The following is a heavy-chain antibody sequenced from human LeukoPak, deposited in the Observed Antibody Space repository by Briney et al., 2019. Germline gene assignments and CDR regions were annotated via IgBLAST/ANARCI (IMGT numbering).Heavy chain of an antibody. D-gene: IGHD2-15*01. CDR2: IWYDRSNE. V-gene: IGHV3-33*01. J-gene: IGHJ6*03. Sequence: GGSLRLSCAASGFTFSSYSMHWVRQAPGKGLEWVTVIWYDRSNEYYADSVRGRFTISRDNSKNTLYLQMNRLSPEDTAVYYCARDYCSGGSCYSFSYYYYMDVWGKGTTVTVSS. CDR3: ARDYCSGGSCYSFSYYYYMDV. CDR1: GFTFSSYS.